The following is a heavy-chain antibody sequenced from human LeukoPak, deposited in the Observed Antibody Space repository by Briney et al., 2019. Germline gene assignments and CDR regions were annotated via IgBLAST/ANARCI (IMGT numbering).Heavy chain of an antibody. J-gene: IGHJ4*02. CDR1: GFTFSSYW. CDR3: ARDSDDFWSGYSFDY. CDR2: INSDGSST. Sequence: GGSLRLSCAASGFTFSSYWMHWVRQAPGKGLVWVSRINSDGSSTSYADSVKGRFTISRDNAKNTLYLQMNSLRAEDTAVYYCARDSDDFWSGYSFDYWGQGALVTVSS. D-gene: IGHD3-3*01. V-gene: IGHV3-74*01.